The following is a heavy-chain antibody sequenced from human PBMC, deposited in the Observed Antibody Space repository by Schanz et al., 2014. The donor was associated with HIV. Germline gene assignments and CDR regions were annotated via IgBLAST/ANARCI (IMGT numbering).Heavy chain of an antibody. CDR3: ARDYYYSIDV. J-gene: IGHJ6*02. CDR1: GFTFSNYA. Sequence: QVQLVESGGGVVQPGRSLRLSCAVSGFTFSNYAMHWVRQAPGKGLEWVAVISYDGSNKYYADSVKGRFTISRDNAKNTLYLQMHSLRVEDTAVYFCARDYYYSIDVGGQGTTVIVSS. V-gene: IGHV3-30-3*01. CDR2: ISYDGSNK.